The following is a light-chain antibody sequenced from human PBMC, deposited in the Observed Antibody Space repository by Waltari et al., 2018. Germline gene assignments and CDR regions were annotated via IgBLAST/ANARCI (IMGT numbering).Light chain of an antibody. J-gene: IGKJ4*01. V-gene: IGKV3D-15*01. CDR2: GAS. CDR3: QQYNDWPLT. CDR1: QSVRSR. Sequence: EIVMMQSPVTLSVSPGEGATLSCRASQSVRSRLAWYQQKPCQTPRLLIYGASTRATGIPDRFSGSGSETEFTLTISSLQSEDFAVYYCQQYNDWPLTFGGGTKVEIK.